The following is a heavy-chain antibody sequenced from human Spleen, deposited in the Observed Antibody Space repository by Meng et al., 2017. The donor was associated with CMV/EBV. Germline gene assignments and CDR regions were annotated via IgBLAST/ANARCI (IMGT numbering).Heavy chain of an antibody. D-gene: IGHD2-2*01. J-gene: IGHJ4*02. Sequence: GGSLRLSCAASGFTFSSYGMHWVRQAPGKGLEWVAFIRCDGSNKYYADSMKGRFTISRDNSKNTLYLQMNSLRAEDTAVYYCARDVLGYCSSTSCYGEFDYWGQGTLVTVSS. V-gene: IGHV3-30*02. CDR3: ARDVLGYCSSTSCYGEFDY. CDR1: GFTFSSYG. CDR2: IRCDGSNK.